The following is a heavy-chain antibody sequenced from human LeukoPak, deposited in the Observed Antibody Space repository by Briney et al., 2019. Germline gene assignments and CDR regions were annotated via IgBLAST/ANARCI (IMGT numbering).Heavy chain of an antibody. CDR1: GGTFSSYA. V-gene: IGHV1-69*13. Sequence: SVKVSCKASGGTFSSYAIIWVRQAPGQGLEWMGGIIPIFGTANYAQKFQGRVTITADESTSTAYMELSSLRSEDTAVYHCASQLRPLGYYYMDVWGKGTTVTVSS. D-gene: IGHD1-1*01. CDR2: IIPIFGTA. CDR3: ASQLRPLGYYYMDV. J-gene: IGHJ6*03.